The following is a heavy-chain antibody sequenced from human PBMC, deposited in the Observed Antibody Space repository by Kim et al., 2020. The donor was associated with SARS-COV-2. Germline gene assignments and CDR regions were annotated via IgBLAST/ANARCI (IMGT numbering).Heavy chain of an antibody. Sequence: GGSLRLSCAASGFTFRGEWMHWVRQVPGKGLVWVACINNEGTRTWYADSVKGRFTISRDNARNTLDLQMSSLSAGDTAVYYCTRDFQYKASWGQGTLVSVPS. CDR1: GFTFRGEW. J-gene: IGHJ1*01. CDR2: INNEGTRT. CDR3: TRDFQYKAS. V-gene: IGHV3-74*01. D-gene: IGHD1-20*01.